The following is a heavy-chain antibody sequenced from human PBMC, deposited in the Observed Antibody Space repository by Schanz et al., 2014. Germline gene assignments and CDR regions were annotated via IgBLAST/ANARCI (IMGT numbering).Heavy chain of an antibody. Sequence: VQLLESGGGLVQPGGSLRLSCVASGFTFFGSFAMSWLRQAPGKGLEWVSGMSGSGSTADYADSVKGRFTISRDNSRKTLYLQMNSLRADDTAVYYCAKDLYNYGIFDSWGQGTLVTVSS. D-gene: IGHD3-16*01. V-gene: IGHV3-23*01. CDR1: GFTFFGSFA. J-gene: IGHJ5*01. CDR3: AKDLYNYGIFDS. CDR2: MSGSGSTA.